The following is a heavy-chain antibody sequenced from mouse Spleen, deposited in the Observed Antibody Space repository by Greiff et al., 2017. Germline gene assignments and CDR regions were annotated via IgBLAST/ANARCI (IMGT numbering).Heavy chain of an antibody. CDR3: ARGDDYGNYFDY. CDR2: IWGDGST. D-gene: IGHD2-1*01. Sequence: VQLQESGPGLVAPSQSLSITCTVSGFSLTGYGVNWVRQPPGKGLEWLGMIWGDGSTDYNSALKSRLSISKDNSKSQVFLKMNSLQTDDTARYYCARGDDYGNYFDYWGQGTTLTVSS. CDR1: GFSLTGYG. V-gene: IGHV2-6-7*01. J-gene: IGHJ2*01.